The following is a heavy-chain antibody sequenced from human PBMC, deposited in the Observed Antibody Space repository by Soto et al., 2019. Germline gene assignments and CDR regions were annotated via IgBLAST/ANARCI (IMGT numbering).Heavy chain of an antibody. Sequence: ASVKVSCKASGYTFTSLDISWVRQAPGQGLEWMGWISGYNGNTNYAQKFRGRVTVTTDTSTSTAYMELRSLRSDDTAVYYCARGGSSSSSGFDYWGQGTLVTVSS. CDR3: ARGGSSSSSGFDY. V-gene: IGHV1-18*01. CDR2: ISGYNGNT. J-gene: IGHJ4*02. CDR1: GYTFTSLD. D-gene: IGHD6-6*01.